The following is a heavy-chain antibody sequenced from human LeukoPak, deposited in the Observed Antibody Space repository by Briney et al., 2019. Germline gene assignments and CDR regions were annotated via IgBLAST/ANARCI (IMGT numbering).Heavy chain of an antibody. CDR2: IKQDGSEK. V-gene: IGHV3-7*01. Sequence: GGSLRLSCAAPGFTFSSYWMSWVRQDPGKWLEWVANIKQDGSEKYYVDSVKGRFTISRDNAKNSLYLQMNSLRAEDTAVYYCAKWVIGDAFDIWGQGTMVTVSS. J-gene: IGHJ3*02. CDR3: AKWVIGDAFDI. CDR1: GFTFSSYW. D-gene: IGHD3-16*02.